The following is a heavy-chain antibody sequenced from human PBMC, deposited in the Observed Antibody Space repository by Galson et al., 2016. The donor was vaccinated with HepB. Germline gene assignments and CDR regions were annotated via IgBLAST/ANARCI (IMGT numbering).Heavy chain of an antibody. CDR1: GFSFSRNG. Sequence: SLRLSCAASGFSFSRNGMHWVRRAPGKGPEWVAVTWYDGRNEYYADSVKGRFTISRDNSKNTLYLQMNSLRAEDTAVYYCARGSTYLDYWGQGTLVTVSS. CDR3: ARGSTYLDY. CDR2: TWYDGRNE. V-gene: IGHV3-33*01. J-gene: IGHJ4*02. D-gene: IGHD2-2*01.